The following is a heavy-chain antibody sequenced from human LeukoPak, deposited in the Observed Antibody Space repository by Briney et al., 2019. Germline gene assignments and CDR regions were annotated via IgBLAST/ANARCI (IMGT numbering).Heavy chain of an antibody. CDR3: ARAKVCSTSCSLFDY. Sequence: GGSLRLSYAASGFTFSSYSMNWVRQAPGKGLEWVSSISSSSSYIYYADSVKGRFTISRDNAKNSLYLQMNSLRAEDTAVYYCARAKVCSTSCSLFDYWGQGTLVTVSS. CDR2: ISSSSSYI. CDR1: GFTFSSYS. D-gene: IGHD2-2*01. V-gene: IGHV3-21*01. J-gene: IGHJ4*02.